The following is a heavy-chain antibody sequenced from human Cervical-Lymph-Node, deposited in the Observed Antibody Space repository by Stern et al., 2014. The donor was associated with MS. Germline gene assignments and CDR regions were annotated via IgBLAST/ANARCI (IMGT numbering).Heavy chain of an antibody. CDR3: ARMREYCSGGICFAGYYDS. Sequence: QVTLKESGPVLVKPTETLTLTCSVSGFSLSNAAMGVSWIRQPPGKALECLAHIFSTGETAYSTSLKSRLTISKDTSRRQVVLTMTNMDPVDTATYYCARMREYCSGGICFAGYYDSWGQGTLVTVSS. CDR1: GFSLSNAAMG. CDR2: IFSTGET. D-gene: IGHD2-15*01. V-gene: IGHV2-26*01. J-gene: IGHJ4*02.